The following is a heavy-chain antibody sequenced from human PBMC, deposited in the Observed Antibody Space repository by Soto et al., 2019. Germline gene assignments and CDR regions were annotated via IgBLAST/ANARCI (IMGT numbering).Heavy chain of an antibody. CDR2: IYWDDDK. D-gene: IGHD2-15*01. Sequence: QITLKESGPTLVKPTQTLTLTCTFSAFSLSTSGVGVGWIRQPPGKALEWLALIYWDDDKRYSPSLKSRLTITKDTSKNQGVLTMTNMDPVDTATYYCAHSSATYCSGGSCHDYWGQGTLVTVSS. J-gene: IGHJ4*02. CDR1: AFSLSTSGVG. CDR3: AHSSATYCSGGSCHDY. V-gene: IGHV2-5*02.